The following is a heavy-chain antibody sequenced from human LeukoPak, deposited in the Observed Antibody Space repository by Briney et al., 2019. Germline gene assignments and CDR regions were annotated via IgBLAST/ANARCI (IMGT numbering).Heavy chain of an antibody. D-gene: IGHD6-13*01. CDR3: ARDSDSSSWPYYYYYGMDV. CDR1: GGSISSYY. Sequence: SETLSLTCTVSGGSISSYYWSWIRQPPGKGLEWIGYIYYSGSTYYNPSLKSRVTISVDTSKNQFSLKLSSVTAADTAVYYCARDSDSSSWPYYYYYGMDVWGQGTTVTVSS. J-gene: IGHJ6*02. V-gene: IGHV4-59*01. CDR2: IYYSGST.